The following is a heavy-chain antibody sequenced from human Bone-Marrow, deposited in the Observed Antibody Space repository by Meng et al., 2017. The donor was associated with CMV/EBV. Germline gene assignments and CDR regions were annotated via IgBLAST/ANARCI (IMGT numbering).Heavy chain of an antibody. CDR1: DYTFTSYG. J-gene: IGHJ6*02. Sequence: ASVKVSCKASDYTFTSYGISWVRQAPGQGLEWMGWISAYNVNTKYSQKVQGRVTITADKSTSTAYMELSSLRSEDTAVYYCAREEDVWGQGTTVTVSS. CDR2: ISAYNVNT. CDR3: AREEDV. V-gene: IGHV1-18*01.